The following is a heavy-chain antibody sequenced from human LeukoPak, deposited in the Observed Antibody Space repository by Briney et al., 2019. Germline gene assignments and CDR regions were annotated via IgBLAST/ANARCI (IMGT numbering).Heavy chain of an antibody. Sequence: SETLSLTCTVSGGSISSYYWSWIRQPPGKGLEWIGYIYYSGSTNYNPSLKSRVTISVDTSKNQFSLKLSSVTAADTAVYYCAKTVSEGGGGGVPIKPNNYGMDVWGQGTTVTVSS. CDR3: AKTVSEGGGGGVPIKPNNYGMDV. J-gene: IGHJ6*02. V-gene: IGHV4-59*08. CDR1: GGSISSYY. D-gene: IGHD3-16*01. CDR2: IYYSGST.